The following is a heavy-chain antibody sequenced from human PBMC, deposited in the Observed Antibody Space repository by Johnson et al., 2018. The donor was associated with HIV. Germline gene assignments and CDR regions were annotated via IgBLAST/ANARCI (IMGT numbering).Heavy chain of an antibody. CDR3: ARGGRGHDAFDI. V-gene: IGHV3-13*01. CDR1: VFTFSSYD. CDR2: IGTAGDT. Sequence: VQLVESGGGLVQPGGSLRLSCAASVFTFSSYDMHWVRQATGTGLEWVSAIGTAGDTYYPGSVKGRFTISRENAKNSLYLQMNSLRAGDTAVYYCARGGRGHDAFDIWGQGTMVTVSS. J-gene: IGHJ3*02.